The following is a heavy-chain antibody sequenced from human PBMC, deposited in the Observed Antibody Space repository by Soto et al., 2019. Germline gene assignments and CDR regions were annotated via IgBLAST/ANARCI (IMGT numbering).Heavy chain of an antibody. CDR2: IIPIFGTA. J-gene: IGHJ4*02. V-gene: IGHV1-69*01. CDR3: ARRPVTGTTQYSYGPLFDY. D-gene: IGHD1-7*01. Sequence: QVPLVQSGAEVKKPGSSVKVSCKASGGTFSSYAISWVRQAPGQGLEWMGGIIPIFGTANYAQKFQGRVTITADESTSTAYMELSSLRSEDTAVYYCARRPVTGTTQYSYGPLFDYWGQGTLVTVSS. CDR1: GGTFSSYA.